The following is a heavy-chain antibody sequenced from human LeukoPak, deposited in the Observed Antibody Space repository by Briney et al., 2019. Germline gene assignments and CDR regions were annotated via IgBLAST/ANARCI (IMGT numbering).Heavy chain of an antibody. D-gene: IGHD3-3*01. Sequence: GGSLRLSCVASGFTFSSYWMSWVRQAPGKGLEWVANIKQDGSEKYYVDSVKGRFTISRDNAKNSLYLQMNSLRAEDTAVYYCARDTIRGYAFDIWGQGTMVTVSS. V-gene: IGHV3-7*01. J-gene: IGHJ3*02. CDR2: IKQDGSEK. CDR3: ARDTIRGYAFDI. CDR1: GFTFSSYW.